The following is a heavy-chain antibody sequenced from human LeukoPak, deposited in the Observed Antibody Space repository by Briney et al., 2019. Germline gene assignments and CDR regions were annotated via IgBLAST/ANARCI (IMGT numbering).Heavy chain of an antibody. D-gene: IGHD3-16*01. CDR3: ARALNPSRLGEFP. Sequence: SEAPSLTCAVYGGSFSGYYWSWIRQSPGKGLEWIGEINHSGSTNYNPSLKSRVTISVDTSKNQFSLKLSSVTAADTAVYYCARALNPSRLGEFPWGQGTLVTVSS. CDR2: INHSGST. V-gene: IGHV4-34*01. J-gene: IGHJ5*02. CDR1: GGSFSGYY.